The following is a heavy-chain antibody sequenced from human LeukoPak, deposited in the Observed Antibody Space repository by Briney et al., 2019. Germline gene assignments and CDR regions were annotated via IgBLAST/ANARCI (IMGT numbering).Heavy chain of an antibody. CDR3: ARYYDSTGSFDY. Sequence: SETLSLTCTVSGDSVSRSSYYWTWIRQPPGKGLEWIGYIYCIGSTNYNPSLRSRLTMSVDTSKNQFSLRLSSVIAADTAVYYCARYYDSTGSFDYWGQGTLVTVSS. J-gene: IGHJ4*02. CDR1: GDSVSRSSYY. V-gene: IGHV4-61*01. D-gene: IGHD3-22*01. CDR2: IYCIGST.